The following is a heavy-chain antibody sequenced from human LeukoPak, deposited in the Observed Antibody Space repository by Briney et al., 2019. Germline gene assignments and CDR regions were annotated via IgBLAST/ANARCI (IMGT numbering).Heavy chain of an antibody. CDR2: ISSSSSYI. CDR3: VTGPWQLGPVEDY. D-gene: IGHD6-13*01. CDR1: GFTFSTYN. J-gene: IGHJ4*02. V-gene: IGHV3-21*01. Sequence: GGSLRLSCAASGFTFSTYNMNWVRQAPGKGLEWVSSISSSSSYIYYADSVKGRFTISRDNARNSLFLQMNSLRVEDTAVYYCVTGPWQLGPVEDYWGQGTLVTVSS.